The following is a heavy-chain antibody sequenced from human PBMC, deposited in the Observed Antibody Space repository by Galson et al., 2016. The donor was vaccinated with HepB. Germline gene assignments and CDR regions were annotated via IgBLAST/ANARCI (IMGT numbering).Heavy chain of an antibody. CDR1: GVSISSGGYY. CDR3: ARVKQLAFDY. CDR2: IHYSGST. D-gene: IGHD6-13*01. V-gene: IGHV4-31*03. J-gene: IGHJ4*02. Sequence: TLSLTCTVSGVSISSGGYYWSWIRQHPGKGLEWIGNIHYSGSTHYSPSLKSRVIISVDTSKNQFSLKLNSVTAADTAVYYCARVKQLAFDYWGQGTLVTVSS.